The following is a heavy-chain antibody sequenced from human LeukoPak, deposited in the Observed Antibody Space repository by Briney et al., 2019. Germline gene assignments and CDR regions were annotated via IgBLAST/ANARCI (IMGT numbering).Heavy chain of an antibody. CDR2: ISAYNGNT. D-gene: IGHD1-26*01. Sequence: GASVTVSCKASGYTFTSYGISWVRQAPGQGLEWMGWISAYNGNTNYAQKLQGRVTMTTDTSTSTACMELRSLRSDDTAVYYCARDGSGPHYNWFDPWGQGTLVTVSS. CDR3: ARDGSGPHYNWFDP. CDR1: GYTFTSYG. J-gene: IGHJ5*02. V-gene: IGHV1-18*01.